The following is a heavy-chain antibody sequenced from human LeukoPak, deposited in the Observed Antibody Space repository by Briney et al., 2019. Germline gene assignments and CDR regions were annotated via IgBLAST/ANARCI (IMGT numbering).Heavy chain of an antibody. D-gene: IGHD6-19*01. CDR2: IYYSGST. V-gene: IGHV4-59*01. Sequence: PSETLSLTCSVSGGSIRSYYWSWIRQPAGKGLEWIGYIYYSGSTNYNPSLKSRVTISVDTSKNQFSLKLNSVTAADTAVYYCARRSPYSTGWSSYFDYWGQGALVTASS. J-gene: IGHJ4*02. CDR1: GGSIRSYY. CDR3: ARRSPYSTGWSSYFDY.